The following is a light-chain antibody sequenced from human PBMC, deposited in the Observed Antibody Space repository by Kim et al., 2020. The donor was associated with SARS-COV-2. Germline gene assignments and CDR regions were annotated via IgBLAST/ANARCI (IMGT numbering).Light chain of an antibody. J-gene: IGKJ3*01. CDR3: HQSYITPFT. Sequence: DIQMTQSPSSLSASVGDRVTITCRTTQSISSHLNWYQQKPGRAPKLLISAAYTLQGGVPSRFSGSGSETDFTLTISSLQPEDFATYFSHQSYITPFTFGPGTKVDIK. CDR1: QSISSH. CDR2: AAY. V-gene: IGKV1-39*01.